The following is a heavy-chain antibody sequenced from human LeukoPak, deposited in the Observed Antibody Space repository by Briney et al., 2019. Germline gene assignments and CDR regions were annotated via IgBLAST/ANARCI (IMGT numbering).Heavy chain of an antibody. CDR2: INSDGSRT. V-gene: IGHV3-74*01. Sequence: PGGSLRLSCAASGFTFSTYWMHWVRQVAGKGLVWVSCINSDGSRTNYADSVKGRLAISRDNAKSTLYLQMNSLRAEDTAVYYCARLAAGVAFWGQGTLVTVSS. J-gene: IGHJ4*02. CDR1: GFTFSTYW. D-gene: IGHD1-14*01. CDR3: ARLAAGVAF.